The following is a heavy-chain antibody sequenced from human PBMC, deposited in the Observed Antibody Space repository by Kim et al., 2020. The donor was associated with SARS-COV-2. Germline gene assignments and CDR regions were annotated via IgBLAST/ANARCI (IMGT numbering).Heavy chain of an antibody. CDR2: ITGDGSRP. CDR1: GFAFDDYA. Sequence: GGSLRLSCAASGFAFDDYAMHWVRQTPGKGLEWVSLITGDGSRPYYADSMRGRLTISRDNSENSLFLQLRVLTADDTSVYSCVKRSSRSDPFDLWNHGTMVTVSS. J-gene: IGHJ3*01. CDR3: VKRSSRSDPFDL. V-gene: IGHV3-43*02.